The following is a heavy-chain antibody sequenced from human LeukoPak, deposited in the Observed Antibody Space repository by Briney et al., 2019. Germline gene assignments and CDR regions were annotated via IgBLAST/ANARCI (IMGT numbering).Heavy chain of an antibody. CDR1: GFTFSGYSGYT. V-gene: IGHV3-21*04. CDR3: AKDRTKYQPLLPDY. J-gene: IGHJ4*02. Sequence: GGSLRLSCAASGFTFSGYSGYTMNWVRQARGKGLAWVSSSTSDSSYVFYADSVKGRFTISRDNSNNSLYLQMNSLRTEDTALYYCAKDRTKYQPLLPDYWGQGTLVTVSS. CDR2: STSDSSYV. D-gene: IGHD2-2*01.